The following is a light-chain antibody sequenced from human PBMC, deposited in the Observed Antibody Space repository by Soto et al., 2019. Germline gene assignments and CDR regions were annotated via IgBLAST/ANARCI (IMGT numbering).Light chain of an antibody. CDR1: TGHSNYA. V-gene: IGLV4-69*01. Sequence: QSVLTQSPSASASLGASVKLTCTLSTGHSNYAIAWHQQQPEEGPRYLMKINTDGTHSKGDGIPNRFSGSSSGAERYLTISSLQSDDEADYYCQTWGTGMVFGGGTKLTVL. CDR3: QTWGTGMV. CDR2: INTDGTH. J-gene: IGLJ2*01.